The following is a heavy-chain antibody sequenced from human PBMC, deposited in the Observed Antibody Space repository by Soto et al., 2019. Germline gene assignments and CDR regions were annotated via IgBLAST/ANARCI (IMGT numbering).Heavy chain of an antibody. CDR3: AKDTRYDSSGYADY. J-gene: IGHJ4*02. D-gene: IGHD3-22*01. CDR2: ISGSGGST. CDR1: GFTFSSYA. V-gene: IGHV3-23*01. Sequence: PGGSLRLSCAASGFTFSSYAMSWVRQAPGKGLEWVSAISGSGGSTYYADSVKGRFTISRDNSKNTLYLQMNSLRAEDTAVYYCAKDTRYDSSGYADYWGQGTLVTVSS.